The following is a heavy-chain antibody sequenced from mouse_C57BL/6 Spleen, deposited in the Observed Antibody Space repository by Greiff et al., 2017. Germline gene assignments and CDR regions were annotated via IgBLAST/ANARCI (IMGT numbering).Heavy chain of an antibody. Sequence: QVQLKESGPGLVQPSQSLSITCTVSGFSLTSYGVHWVRQSPGKGLEWLGVIWSGGSTDYNAAFISRLSISKDNSKSQVFFKMNSLQADDTAIYYCARPPPTIWYFDVWGTGTTVTVSS. V-gene: IGHV2-2*01. CDR3: ARPPPTIWYFDV. J-gene: IGHJ1*03. D-gene: IGHD2-10*01. CDR1: GFSLTSYG. CDR2: IWSGGST.